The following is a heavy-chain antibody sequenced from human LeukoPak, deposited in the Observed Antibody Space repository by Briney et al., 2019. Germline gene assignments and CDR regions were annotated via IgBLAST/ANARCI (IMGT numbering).Heavy chain of an antibody. CDR3: AVDDYGVP. CDR2: ISAYNGNT. CDR1: GYTFTSYG. J-gene: IGHJ5*02. V-gene: IGHV1-18*01. D-gene: IGHD4-17*01. Sequence: ASVKVSCKASGYTFTSYGISWVRQAPGQGLEWMGWISAYNGNTNYAQKFQGRVTITADKSTSTAYMELSSLRSEDTAVYYCAVDDYGVPWGQGTLVTVSS.